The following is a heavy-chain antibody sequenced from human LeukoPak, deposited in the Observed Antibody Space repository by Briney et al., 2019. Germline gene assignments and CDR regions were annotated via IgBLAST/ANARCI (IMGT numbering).Heavy chain of an antibody. CDR3: ARGVLWFGELPAPRMDV. CDR2: IYHSGST. D-gene: IGHD3-10*01. Sequence: PSETLSLTCAVSGGSISSSNWWSWVRPPPGKGLEWIGEIYHSGSTNYNPSLKSRVTISVDTSRNQFSLKLSSVTAADTAVYYCARGVLWFGELPAPRMDVWGKGTTVTVSS. J-gene: IGHJ6*04. V-gene: IGHV4-4*02. CDR1: GGSISSSNW.